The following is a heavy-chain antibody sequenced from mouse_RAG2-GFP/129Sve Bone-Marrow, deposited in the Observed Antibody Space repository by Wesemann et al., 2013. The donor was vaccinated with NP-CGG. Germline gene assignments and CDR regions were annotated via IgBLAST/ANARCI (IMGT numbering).Heavy chain of an antibody. CDR2: INPSNGST. Sequence: KLSCKASGYTFTSYWMHWVKQRPGQGLEWIGEINPSNGSTNYDEKFKSKATLTVDTSSSTAYMQLSSLTSEDSAVYYCTRYNHYAMDYWGQGTSVTVSS. D-gene: IGHD1-3*01. CDR1: GYTFTSYW. J-gene: IGHJ4*01. V-gene: IGHV1S81*02. CDR3: TRYNHYAMDY.